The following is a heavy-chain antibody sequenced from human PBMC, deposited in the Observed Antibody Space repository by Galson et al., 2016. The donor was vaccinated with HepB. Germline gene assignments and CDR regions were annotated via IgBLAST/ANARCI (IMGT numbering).Heavy chain of an antibody. CDR3: ARGLSATAAFDI. J-gene: IGHJ3*02. D-gene: IGHD6-13*01. CDR1: AYTFTTYG. V-gene: IGHV1-18*01. Sequence: SVKVSCKASAYTFTTYGIHWVRQAPGQGLQWMGWISAYDGDTNYAQKLQGRVSITTDTSTSTAYMELRSLRPDDTAVYYCARGLSATAAFDIWGQGTMVTVSS. CDR2: ISAYDGDT.